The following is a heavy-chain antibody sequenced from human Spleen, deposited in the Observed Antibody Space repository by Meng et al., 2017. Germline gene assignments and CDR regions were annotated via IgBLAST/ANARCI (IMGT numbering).Heavy chain of an antibody. CDR1: GYTFTSYY. J-gene: IGHJ3*01. CDR2: INPSGGST. V-gene: IGHV1-46*01. D-gene: IGHD2-21*02. Sequence: ASVKVSCKASGYTFTSYYMHWVRQAPGQGLEWMGIINPSGGSTSYAQKFQGRVTMTRDTSTSTVYMELSSLRSDDTAVYYCARSRTHIVVVTAIHDAFDVWGQGTMVTVSS. CDR3: ARSRTHIVVVTAIHDAFDV.